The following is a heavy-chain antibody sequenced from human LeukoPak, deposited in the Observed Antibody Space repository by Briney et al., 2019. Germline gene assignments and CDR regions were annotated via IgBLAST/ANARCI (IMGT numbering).Heavy chain of an antibody. CDR1: GYTFSSYG. Sequence: APVKVCCKASGYTFSSYGISWVRQAPGQGLEWMAWISVYNGNTKYAQKVQGRVTMTTDTSTSTAYMELRSLRSDDTAVYYCARDESSGSYYFDYWGQGTLVTVSS. CDR3: ARDESSGSYYFDY. D-gene: IGHD1-26*01. J-gene: IGHJ4*02. V-gene: IGHV1-18*01. CDR2: ISVYNGNT.